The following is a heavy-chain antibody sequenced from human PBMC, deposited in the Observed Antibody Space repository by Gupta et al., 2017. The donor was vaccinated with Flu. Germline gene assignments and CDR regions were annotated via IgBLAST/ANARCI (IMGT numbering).Heavy chain of an antibody. J-gene: IGHJ1*01. CDR3: ATFATVTTNIENIHSEYFLH. CDR1: GLTFSRYE. CDR2: ISTSGGTI. V-gene: IGHV3-48*03. D-gene: IGHD4-17*01. Sequence: EVQLVESGGGLVQPGGSLRLSCAVSGLTFSRYEMNWVRQAPGKGLEWISYISTSGGTIYYADSVKGRFTISRENAKNSLYLQMNSLRAEDTAVYYCATFATVTTNIENIHSEYFLHWGQGTLVTVSS.